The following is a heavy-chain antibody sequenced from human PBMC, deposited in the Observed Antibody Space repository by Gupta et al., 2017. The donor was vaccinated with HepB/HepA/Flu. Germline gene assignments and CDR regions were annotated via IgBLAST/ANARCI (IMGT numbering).Heavy chain of an antibody. V-gene: IGHV4-59*01. Sequence: QVQLQESGPGLVKPSETLSLTCTVSGGSISRYYWSWIRPPPGKGLEWIGYIYYSGSTNYNPSLKSRVTISVDTSKNQFSLKLSSVTAADTAVYYCARVGSSSWSPAYGMDVWGQGTTVTVSS. CDR3: ARVGSSSWSPAYGMDV. CDR2: IYYSGST. D-gene: IGHD6-13*01. J-gene: IGHJ6*02. CDR1: GGSISRYY.